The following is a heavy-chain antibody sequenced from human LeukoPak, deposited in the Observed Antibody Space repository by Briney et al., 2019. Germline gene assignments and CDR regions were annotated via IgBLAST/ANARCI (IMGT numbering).Heavy chain of an antibody. D-gene: IGHD3-22*01. CDR2: INPNSGGT. Sequence: GASVKASCKASRYTFTGYYMHWVRQAPGQGLEWMGWINPNSGGTNYAQKFQGRVTMTRDTSISTAYMELSRLRSDDTAVYYCARDQGLITMIVVGGAFDIWGQGTMVTVSS. J-gene: IGHJ3*02. V-gene: IGHV1-2*02. CDR1: RYTFTGYY. CDR3: ARDQGLITMIVVGGAFDI.